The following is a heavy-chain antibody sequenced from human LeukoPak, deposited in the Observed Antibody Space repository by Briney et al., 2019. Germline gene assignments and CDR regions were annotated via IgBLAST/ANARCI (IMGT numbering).Heavy chain of an antibody. CDR2: IYSGGST. CDR3: ARNAYAFDI. CDR1: GFTVSSNY. J-gene: IGHJ3*02. V-gene: IGHV3-66*02. Sequence: GESLKISCAASGFTVSSNYMSWVRQAPGKGLEWVSVIYSGGSTYYADSVKGRFTISRDNSKNTLYLQMNSLRAEDTAVYYCARNAYAFDIWGQGTMVTVSS.